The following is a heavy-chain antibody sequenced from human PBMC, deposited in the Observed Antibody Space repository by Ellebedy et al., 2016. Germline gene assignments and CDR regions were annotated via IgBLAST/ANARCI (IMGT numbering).Heavy chain of an antibody. Sequence: GESLKISCTASGFTFEKYAIHWVRQAPGIGLDWVGVISTDEKNKYYSDSVKGRFTISRDNSKSTLYLQMNSLRPEDTAVYYCAKQPSRGIWYLDYWGQGTLVTVSS. CDR1: GFTFEKYA. CDR3: AKQPSRGIWYLDY. J-gene: IGHJ4*02. V-gene: IGHV3-30*18. D-gene: IGHD2-2*01. CDR2: ISTDEKNK.